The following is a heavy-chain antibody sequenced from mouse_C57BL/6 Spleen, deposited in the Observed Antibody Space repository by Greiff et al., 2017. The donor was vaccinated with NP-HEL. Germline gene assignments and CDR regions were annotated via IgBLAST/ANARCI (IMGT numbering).Heavy chain of an antibody. J-gene: IGHJ2*01. D-gene: IGHD1-1*01. V-gene: IGHV1-64*01. CDR1: GYTFTSYW. CDR3: ASTVVAPYYFDY. Sequence: VQLQQPGAELVKPGASVKLSCKASGYTFTSYWMHWVKQRPGQGLEWIGMIHPNSGSTNYNEKFKSKATLTVDKSSSTAYMQLSSLTSEDSAVYYCASTVVAPYYFDYWGQGTTLTVSS. CDR2: IHPNSGST.